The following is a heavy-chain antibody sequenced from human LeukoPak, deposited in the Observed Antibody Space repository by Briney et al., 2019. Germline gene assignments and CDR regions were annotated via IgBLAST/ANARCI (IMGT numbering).Heavy chain of an antibody. Sequence: SETLSLTCTVSGGSIRSSSYYWGWIRQPPGKGLEWIGSIYYSGNTYYNPSLKSRVTISVDTSKNQFSLKLSSVTAADTAVYYCARGSSSWYVLYYYYYMDVWGKGTTVTVSS. D-gene: IGHD6-13*01. CDR2: IYYSGNT. CDR1: GGSIRSSSYY. V-gene: IGHV4-39*07. CDR3: ARGSSSWYVLYYYYYMDV. J-gene: IGHJ6*03.